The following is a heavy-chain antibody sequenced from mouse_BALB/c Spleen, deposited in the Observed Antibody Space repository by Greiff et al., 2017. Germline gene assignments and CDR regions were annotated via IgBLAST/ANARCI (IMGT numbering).Heavy chain of an antibody. D-gene: IGHD2-14*01. Sequence: EVKVVESGGGLVKPGGSLKLSCAASGFTFSSYAMSWVRQTPEKRLEWVASISSGGSTYYPDSVKGRFTISRDNARNILYLQMSSLRSEDTAMYYCARGGGYRYYWYFDVWGAGTTVTVSS. CDR2: ISSGGST. CDR3: ARGGGYRYYWYFDV. J-gene: IGHJ1*01. V-gene: IGHV5-6-5*01. CDR1: GFTFSSYA.